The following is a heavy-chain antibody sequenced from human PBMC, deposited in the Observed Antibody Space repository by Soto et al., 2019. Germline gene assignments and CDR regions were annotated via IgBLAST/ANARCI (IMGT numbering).Heavy chain of an antibody. Sequence: RLSFAAYGFTVSDYTMNWVRQAPWKGLEWVSLTTPTGSVIYQADSVTGRFTISRDNAKNSLYLQMTSLRDEDTAVYYCARDRPRSGDHDTDDCGQVTPGTVSS. D-gene: IGHD4-17*01. CDR3: ARDRPRSGDHDTDD. CDR1: GFTVSDYT. V-gene: IGHV3-21*06. J-gene: IGHJ6*02. CDR2: TTPTGSVI.